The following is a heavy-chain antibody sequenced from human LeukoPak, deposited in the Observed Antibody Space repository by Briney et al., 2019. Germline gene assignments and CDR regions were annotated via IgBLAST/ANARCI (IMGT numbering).Heavy chain of an antibody. J-gene: IGHJ4*02. V-gene: IGHV1-46*01. Sequence: ASVKVSCKASGYTFTSYYMHWVRQAPGQGLEWMGIINPSGGSTSYAQKFQGRVTMTRDTSIDTVYMELNRLNYDDTAIYFCACPQRGSGGYYADFWGQGTLVTVSS. D-gene: IGHD3-10*01. CDR3: ACPQRGSGGYYADF. CDR1: GYTFTSYY. CDR2: INPSGGST.